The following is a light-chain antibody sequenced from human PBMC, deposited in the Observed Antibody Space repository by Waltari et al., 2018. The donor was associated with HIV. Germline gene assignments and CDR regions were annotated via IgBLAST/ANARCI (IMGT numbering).Light chain of an antibody. V-gene: IGLV3-1*01. CDR3: QAWDSSTVL. CDR2: QDS. J-gene: IGLJ2*01. Sequence: SYELTQPPSVSVSPGQTATITCSGDTLENIYACCYRQRPGQSPGLFIYQDSKRPLGVPERFSGSRSGNIATLTISGAQAMDEAAYFCQAWDSSTVLFGGGTKLTVL. CDR1: TLENIY.